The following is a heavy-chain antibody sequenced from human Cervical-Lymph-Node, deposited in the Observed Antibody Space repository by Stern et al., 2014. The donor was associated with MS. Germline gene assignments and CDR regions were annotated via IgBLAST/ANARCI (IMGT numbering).Heavy chain of an antibody. D-gene: IGHD1-26*01. J-gene: IGHJ4*02. CDR2: ISGRSGRT. V-gene: IGHV3-23*04. Sequence: EVQLVESGGGLVQPGKSLRLSCVDSGFTFGDYAMNWVRLAPGKGLGWVSGISGRSGRTYYGDPVKGRLIIFRGYFQKTPFLLHNNLRAEDTAIYYCGGERSYIGGLFFDNWGQGTLVTVSS. CDR3: GGERSYIGGLFFDN. CDR1: GFTFGDYA.